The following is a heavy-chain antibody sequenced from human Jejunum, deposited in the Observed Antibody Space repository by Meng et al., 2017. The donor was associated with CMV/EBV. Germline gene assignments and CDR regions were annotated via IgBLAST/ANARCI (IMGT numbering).Heavy chain of an antibody. Sequence: EVQLVESGGGLIQPGGSVRLSCAVSGFSVSSDYMSWVRQAPGKGLQWVSAIYSSGVTQYTDSVKGRFTISRDKSKNTLYLQMNSLRDEDTAVYYCVRGGSGYSGYGLDYWGQGTLVNVSS. V-gene: IGHV3-53*01. CDR3: VRGGSGYSGYGLDY. D-gene: IGHD5-12*01. J-gene: IGHJ4*02. CDR1: GFSVSSDY. CDR2: IYSSGVT.